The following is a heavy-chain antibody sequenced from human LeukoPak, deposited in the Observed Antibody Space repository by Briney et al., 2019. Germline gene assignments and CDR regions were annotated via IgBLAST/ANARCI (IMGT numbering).Heavy chain of an antibody. J-gene: IGHJ4*02. CDR3: ARVGKNGWDFDH. CDR1: GFTFSAYW. D-gene: IGHD6-19*01. Sequence: GGSLRLSCAASGFTFSAYWMTWVRQAPGKGLAWVANIIEGGDVKYYVDSVKGRFTISRDNTKNSLYLQMTSLSADDTAVYYCARVGKNGWDFDHWGQGTLVTVSS. CDR2: IIEGGDVK. V-gene: IGHV3-7*01.